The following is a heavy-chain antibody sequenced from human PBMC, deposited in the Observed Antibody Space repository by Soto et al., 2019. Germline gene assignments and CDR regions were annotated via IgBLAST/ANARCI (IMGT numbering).Heavy chain of an antibody. J-gene: IGHJ4*02. CDR3: ARDFCAGDCYQDY. CDR2: ISYDGSNK. V-gene: IGHV3-30-3*01. CDR1: GFTFSGYA. Sequence: GSLRLSCAASGFTFSGYAMHWVRQAPGKGLEWVAVISYDGSNKYYADSVKGRFTISRDNSKNTLYLQMNSLRAEDTAVYFCARDFCAGDCYQDYWGQGTLVTVSS. D-gene: IGHD2-21*02.